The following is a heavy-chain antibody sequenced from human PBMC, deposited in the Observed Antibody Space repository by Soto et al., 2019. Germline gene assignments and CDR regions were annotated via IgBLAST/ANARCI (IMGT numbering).Heavy chain of an antibody. CDR2: IYPDDSDS. V-gene: IGHV5-51*01. J-gene: IGHJ1*01. CDR1: GYKFTTYW. Sequence: PGESLKISCKGSGYKFTTYWIGWVRQMPGKGLEWMAIIYPDDSDSRYSPSFQGQVTMSRDTSINTAYMQLSRLTSDDTAVYFCATDDGHYYGSVWGQGTLVTVSS. D-gene: IGHD3-22*01. CDR3: ATDDGHYYGSV.